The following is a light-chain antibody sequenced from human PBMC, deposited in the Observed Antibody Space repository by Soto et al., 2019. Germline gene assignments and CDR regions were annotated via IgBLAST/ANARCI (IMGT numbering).Light chain of an antibody. CDR3: AAWDSSVSGRV. CDR2: DDN. Sequence: QSVLTQPPSASGTPGQRVTISCSGSSSNIGRNYVYWYQQLPGTAPKLLVFDDNQRPSAVPDRFSYSKSGTSASLTISGLRSEDEDDYYCAAWDSSVSGRVFGGGTKLTVL. V-gene: IGLV1-47*02. CDR1: SSNIGRNY. J-gene: IGLJ3*02.